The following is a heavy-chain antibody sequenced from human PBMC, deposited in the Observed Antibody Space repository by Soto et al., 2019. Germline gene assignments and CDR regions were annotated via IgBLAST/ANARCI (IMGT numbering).Heavy chain of an antibody. Sequence: EVQLVESGGGLVQPGGSLRLSCAASGFTFSSYSMNWVRQAPGKGLEWVSYISSSSRTIYYADSVKGRFTISRDNAKNSLYLQMNSPRAEDTAVYYCARDAYDSSGYYIYFDYWGQGTLVTVSS. CDR3: ARDAYDSSGYYIYFDY. J-gene: IGHJ4*02. CDR1: GFTFSSYS. V-gene: IGHV3-48*01. D-gene: IGHD3-22*01. CDR2: ISSSSRTI.